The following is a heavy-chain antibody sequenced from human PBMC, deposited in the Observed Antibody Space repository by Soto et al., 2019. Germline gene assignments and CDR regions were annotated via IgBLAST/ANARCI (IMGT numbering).Heavy chain of an antibody. CDR1: GFSFGDYI. D-gene: IGHD4-17*01. CDR2: ISHSGSYI. J-gene: IGHJ3*02. V-gene: IGHV3-21*01. CDR3: ASPRDYCVTTSNCFIAFDI. Sequence: AQLVESGGSLVKPGGSLRLSCAASGFSFGDYIMNWVRQAPGRGLEWVASISHSGSYIFYADSVKGRFTISRDKSGDSLYLQMNSLRVDDTAIYYCASPRDYCVTTSNCFIAFDIWGQGTRVTVSS.